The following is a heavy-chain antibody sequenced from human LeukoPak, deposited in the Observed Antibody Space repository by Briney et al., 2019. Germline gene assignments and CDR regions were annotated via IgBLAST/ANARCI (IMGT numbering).Heavy chain of an antibody. D-gene: IGHD6-19*01. V-gene: IGHV4-59*01. Sequence: PSETPSLTCTVSGGSISSYYWSWIRQPPGKGLEWIGYIYYSGYTNYSPSLKSRVTISVDTSRNQFSLKLSSVTAADTAVYYCARVMAVAGVMFDYWGQGTLVTVSS. CDR1: GGSISSYY. CDR3: ARVMAVAGVMFDY. CDR2: IYYSGYT. J-gene: IGHJ4*02.